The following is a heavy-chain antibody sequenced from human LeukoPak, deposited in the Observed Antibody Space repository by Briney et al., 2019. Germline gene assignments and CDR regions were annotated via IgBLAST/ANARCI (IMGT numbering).Heavy chain of an antibody. CDR2: IYYSGST. Sequence: PSETLSLTCTVSGGSISSHYWSWIRQPPGKGLEWIGYIYYSGSTNYNPSPKSRVTISVDTSKNQFSLKLSSVTAADTAVYYCARYLMVYAGYYYYYYMDVWGKGTTVTVSS. J-gene: IGHJ6*03. CDR3: ARYLMVYAGYYYYYYMDV. CDR1: GGSISSHY. V-gene: IGHV4-59*11. D-gene: IGHD2-8*01.